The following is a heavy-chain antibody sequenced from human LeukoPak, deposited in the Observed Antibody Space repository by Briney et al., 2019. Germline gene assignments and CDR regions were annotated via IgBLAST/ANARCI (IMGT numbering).Heavy chain of an antibody. CDR1: GFTFDDYT. D-gene: IGHD6-13*01. J-gene: IGHJ4*02. CDR3: AKDMGSSSSSWWSFDY. Sequence: GGSLRLSCAASGFTFDDYTMHWVRQGPGKGLEWVSLISWDGGRTDYADSVKGRFNISRDNNKNSLYLQMNSLRTEDTALYYCAKDMGSSSSSWWSFDYWGQGTPVTVSS. V-gene: IGHV3-43*01. CDR2: ISWDGGRT.